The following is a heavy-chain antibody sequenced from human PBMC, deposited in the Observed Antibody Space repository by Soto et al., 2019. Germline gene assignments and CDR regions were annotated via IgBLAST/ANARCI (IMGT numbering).Heavy chain of an antibody. Sequence: PGGSLRLSCAASGFTFDDYTMHWVRQAPGKGLEWVSLISWDGGSTYYADSVKGRFTISRDNSKNSLYLQMNSLRTEDTALYYCAKDAGSSGYSWAIYYYYGMDVWGQGTTVTVS. CDR3: AKDAGSSGYSWAIYYYYGMDV. CDR1: GFTFDDYT. J-gene: IGHJ6*02. V-gene: IGHV3-43*01. CDR2: ISWDGGST. D-gene: IGHD3-22*01.